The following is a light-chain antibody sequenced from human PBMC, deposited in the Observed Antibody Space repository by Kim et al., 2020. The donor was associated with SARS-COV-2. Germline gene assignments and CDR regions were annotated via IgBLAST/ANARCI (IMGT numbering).Light chain of an antibody. Sequence: SPGQTASITGARDKLGAKYACWYHQKPGQSPVLVIYQDRKRPSGIRRRSSGSNSGNIATLTISGTQAMDEADYYCQGCDSSIVVFGGGTQLTFL. CDR1: KLGAKY. J-gene: IGLJ2*01. CDR2: QDR. CDR3: QGCDSSIVV. V-gene: IGLV3-1*01.